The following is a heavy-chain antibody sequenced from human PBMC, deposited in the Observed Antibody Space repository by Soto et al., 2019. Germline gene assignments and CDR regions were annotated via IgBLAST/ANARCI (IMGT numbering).Heavy chain of an antibody. CDR1: GFSFSNYG. V-gene: IGHV3-48*01. CDR2: ISSSSSTI. J-gene: IGHJ6*02. CDR3: AKDRALRGGVVPVTLGASEYYYYGMDV. Sequence: PGGSLRLSCAASGFSFSNYGMHWVRQAPGKGLEWVSYISSSSSTIYYADSVKGRFTISRDDSKNTLYLQMNSLRVEDTAVHYCAKDRALRGGVVPVTLGASEYYYYGMDVWGQGTTVTVSS. D-gene: IGHD2-2*01.